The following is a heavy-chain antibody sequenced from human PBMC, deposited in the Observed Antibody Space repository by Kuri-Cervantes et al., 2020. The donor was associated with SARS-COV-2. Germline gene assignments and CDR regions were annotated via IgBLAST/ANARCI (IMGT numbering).Heavy chain of an antibody. CDR2: ISDDGKKR. V-gene: IGHV3-30*04. CDR1: GFTFSRYA. CDR3: ARDAGEHLVQFFMDV. Sequence: GESLKISCAGSGFTFSRYAIHCVRQAPGKGLEWVAVISDDGKKRYYADSVKGRFTISRDNSKNTVYLQMNNLRAEDTAVYYCARDAGEHLVQFFMDVWGQGTAVTVSS. J-gene: IGHJ6*02. D-gene: IGHD6-6*01.